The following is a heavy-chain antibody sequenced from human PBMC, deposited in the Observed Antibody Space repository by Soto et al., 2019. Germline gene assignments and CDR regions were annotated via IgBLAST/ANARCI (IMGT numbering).Heavy chain of an antibody. V-gene: IGHV3-21*01. CDR3: ARDRLIGGPSNGPNYFDY. J-gene: IGHJ4*02. CDR1: GFTFSSCI. CDR2: ISSSSSYI. Sequence: EVQLVESGGGLVKPGESLRLSCAASGFTFSSCIINWVRQAPGKRLEWVSSISSSSSYIYYADSVKSRFTTSRDNAKNSLYLQMNSLRAEDTAVYYCARDRLIGGPSNGPNYFDYWGQGTLVTVSS. D-gene: IGHD3-16*01.